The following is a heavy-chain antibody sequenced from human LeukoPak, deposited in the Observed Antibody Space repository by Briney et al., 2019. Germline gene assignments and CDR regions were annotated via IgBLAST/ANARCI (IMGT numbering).Heavy chain of an antibody. CDR2: ISGSGGST. Sequence: GGSLRLSCAASGFTFSSYAMSWVRQAPGKGLEWVSAISGSGGSTYYADSVKGRFTISRDNSKNTLYLQVNSLRAEDTAVYYCAKDHRDTMTFDYWGQGTLVTVSS. CDR1: GFTFSSYA. CDR3: AKDHRDTMTFDY. V-gene: IGHV3-23*01. J-gene: IGHJ4*02. D-gene: IGHD3-22*01.